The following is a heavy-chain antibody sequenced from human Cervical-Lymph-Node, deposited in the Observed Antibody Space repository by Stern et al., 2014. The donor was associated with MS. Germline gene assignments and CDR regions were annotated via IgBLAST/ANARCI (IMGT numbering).Heavy chain of an antibody. CDR1: EYNFNTHW. CDR2: ISPGNSDT. J-gene: IGHJ5*02. Sequence: VQLVESGAEVKKPGESLKISCKGSEYNFNTHWIAWVRQMPGKGLEWLGNISPGNSDTRYNPSLQGQVAISADKSITTAYLHLSSLKASDSAMYYCARHGGPNWNHEAHNWFDPWGQGTLVTVSS. V-gene: IGHV5-51*01. CDR3: ARHGGPNWNHEAHNWFDP. D-gene: IGHD1-14*01.